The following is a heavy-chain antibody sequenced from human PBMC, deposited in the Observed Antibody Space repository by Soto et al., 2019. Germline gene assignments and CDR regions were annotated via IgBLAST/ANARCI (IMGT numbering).Heavy chain of an antibody. J-gene: IGHJ5*02. Sequence: SETLSLTCTVSGDSVSGNYWSWIRQPPGKQLEWIGYMYYSGGANYNPSIKSRVTMSVDKSMNQFSLTLSSASAADTAIFYCARSSGTFNWFDPWGQGTLVTVSS. D-gene: IGHD1-26*01. CDR2: MYYSGGA. CDR1: GDSVSGNY. CDR3: ARSSGTFNWFDP. V-gene: IGHV4-59*08.